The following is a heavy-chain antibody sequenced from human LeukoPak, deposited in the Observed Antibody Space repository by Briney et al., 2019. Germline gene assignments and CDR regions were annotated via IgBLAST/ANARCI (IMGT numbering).Heavy chain of an antibody. J-gene: IGHJ3*02. CDR1: GGSISSYY. V-gene: IGHV4-59*08. CDR2: IYYSGST. Sequence: NPSETLSLTCTVSGGSISSYYWSWIRQPPGEGLEWIGYIYYSGSTNYNPSLKSRVTISVDTSKNQFSLKLSSVTAADTRVYYCARLGYRYNSYAFDIWGQGTMVTVSS. D-gene: IGHD1-20*01. CDR3: ARLGYRYNSYAFDI.